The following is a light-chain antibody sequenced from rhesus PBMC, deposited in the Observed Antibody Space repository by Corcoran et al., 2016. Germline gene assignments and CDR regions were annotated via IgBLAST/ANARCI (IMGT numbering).Light chain of an antibody. CDR2: GAA. J-gene: IGKJ2*01. V-gene: IGKV3-10*01. Sequence: QVILTQSPATLSLTPGGRATLPCMAGLRVSSYLAWSPQKPGQAPRLLSYGAASRANGLPDRVSGSGSVTDFTPTIGSQGPRAVGICHCYRQRSGYGFSQGAKVEIK. CDR3: YRQRSGYG. CDR1: LRVSSY.